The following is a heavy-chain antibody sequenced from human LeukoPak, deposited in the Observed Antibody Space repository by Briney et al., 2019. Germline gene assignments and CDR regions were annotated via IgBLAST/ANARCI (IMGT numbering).Heavy chain of an antibody. CDR1: GGSVSSDTYY. Sequence: SETLSLTCTVSGGSVSSDTYYWSWIRQPPGKGLEWIGSIYHSGSTYYNPSLKSRVTISVDTSKNQFSLKLSSVTAADTAVYYCARGPQAENPVRYWGQGTLVTVSS. D-gene: IGHD1-14*01. V-gene: IGHV4-39*07. CDR2: IYHSGST. CDR3: ARGPQAENPVRY. J-gene: IGHJ4*02.